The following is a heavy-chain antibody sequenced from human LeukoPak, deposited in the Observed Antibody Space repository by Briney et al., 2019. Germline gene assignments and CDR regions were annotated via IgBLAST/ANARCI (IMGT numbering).Heavy chain of an antibody. J-gene: IGHJ1*01. CDR1: GGSLIDSY. V-gene: IGHV4-34*01. Sequence: SETLSLTCAVYGGSLIDSYWTWIRQPSRKGLEYIGVINHSGVTNYNASLKSRVTISVDTSKNQFSLKLNSVTAADTAVYYCARHDAVLPAYQHWGQGTLVIVSS. CDR2: INHSGVT. CDR3: ARHDAVLPAYQH. D-gene: IGHD2-2*01.